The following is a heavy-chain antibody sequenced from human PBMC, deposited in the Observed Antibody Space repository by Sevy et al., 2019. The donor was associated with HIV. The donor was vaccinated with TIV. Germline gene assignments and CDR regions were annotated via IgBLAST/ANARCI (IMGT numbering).Heavy chain of an antibody. V-gene: IGHV4-31*03. Sequence: SETLSLTCTVSGGSINSVGYFWSWIRQHPGKGLEWIGYIYYSGSTYYNPSLKSRITISLDTSKNQFSLKLGSVTAADTAVYYCARAWTTDEGFDPWAREPWSPSPQ. CDR3: ARAWTTDEGFDP. J-gene: IGHJ5*02. CDR2: IYYSGST. D-gene: IGHD4-17*01. CDR1: GGSINSVGYF.